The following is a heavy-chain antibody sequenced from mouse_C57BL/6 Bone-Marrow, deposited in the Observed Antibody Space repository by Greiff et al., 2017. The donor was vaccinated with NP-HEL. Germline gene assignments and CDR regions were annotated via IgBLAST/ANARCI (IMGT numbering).Heavy chain of an antibody. CDR3: TTVITTVY. V-gene: IGHV14-4*01. J-gene: IGHJ2*01. D-gene: IGHD1-1*01. CDR1: GFNIKDDY. CDR2: IDPENGDT. Sequence: VQLQQSGAELVRPGASVKLSCTASGFNIKDDYMHWVKQRPEQGLEWIGWIDPENGDTEYASKFQGKATITAETSSNTAYLQLSSLTSEDTAVYYCTTVITTVYWGQGTTLTVSS.